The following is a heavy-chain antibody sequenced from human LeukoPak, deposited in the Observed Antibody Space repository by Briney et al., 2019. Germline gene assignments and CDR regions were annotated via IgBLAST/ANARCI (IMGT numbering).Heavy chain of an antibody. J-gene: IGHJ4*02. Sequence: AGGSLRLSCAASGFTFSSYSMNWVRQAPGEGLEWVSSISSSSTYIYYADSVKGRFTISRDHAKNSLYLQMNSLRAEDTAVYYCARVPRGSYSFDYWGLGTLVTVSS. V-gene: IGHV3-21*01. CDR2: ISSSSTYI. CDR3: ARVPRGSYSFDY. CDR1: GFTFSSYS. D-gene: IGHD1-26*01.